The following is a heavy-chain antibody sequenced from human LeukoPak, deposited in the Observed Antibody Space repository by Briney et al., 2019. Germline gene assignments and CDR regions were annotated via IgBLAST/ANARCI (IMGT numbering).Heavy chain of an antibody. CDR1: GYTLTELS. CDR3: ATSLHDYGDYGFTG. J-gene: IGHJ4*02. D-gene: IGHD4-17*01. V-gene: IGHV1-24*01. Sequence: ASVTVSCKVSGYTLTELSMHWVRQAPGKGLEGMGGFDPEDGETIYAQKFQGRVTMTEDTSTDTAYMELSSLRSEDTAVYYCATSLHDYGDYGFTGWGQGTLVTVSS. CDR2: FDPEDGET.